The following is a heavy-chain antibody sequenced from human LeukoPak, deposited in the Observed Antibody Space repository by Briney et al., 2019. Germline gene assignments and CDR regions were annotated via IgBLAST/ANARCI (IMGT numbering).Heavy chain of an antibody. D-gene: IGHD3-10*01. CDR2: IIPIFGTA. CDR1: GYTFTGYY. J-gene: IGHJ6*03. V-gene: IGHV1-69*06. Sequence: ASVKVSCKASGYTFTGYYMHWVRQAPGQGLEWMGGIIPIFGTANYAQKFQGRVTITADKSTSTAYMELSSLRSEDTAVYYCARDPPRITMVRGYYMDVWGKGTTVTVSS. CDR3: ARDPPRITMVRGYYMDV.